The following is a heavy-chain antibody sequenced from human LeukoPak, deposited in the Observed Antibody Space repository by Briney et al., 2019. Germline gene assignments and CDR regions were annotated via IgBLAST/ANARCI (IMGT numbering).Heavy chain of an antibody. CDR2: ISWNSGSI. CDR1: GFTFDDYA. CDR3: AKDIRAGTTGGEGFDY. D-gene: IGHD1-1*01. Sequence: AGRSLRLSCAASGFTFDDYAMHWVRHAPGKGLEWVSGISWNSGSIGYADSVKGRFTISRDNAKNSLYLQMNSLRAEDTALYYCAKDIRAGTTGGEGFDYWGQGTLVTVSS. V-gene: IGHV3-9*01. J-gene: IGHJ4*02.